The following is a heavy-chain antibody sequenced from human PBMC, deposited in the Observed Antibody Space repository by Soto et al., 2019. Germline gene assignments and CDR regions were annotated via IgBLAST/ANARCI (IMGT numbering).Heavy chain of an antibody. CDR2: IYYSGST. CDR3: ARLGWGFPNWYFDL. D-gene: IGHD7-27*01. CDR1: GGSISSSSYY. V-gene: IGHV4-39*01. J-gene: IGHJ2*01. Sequence: SETLSLTCTVSGGSISSSSYYWGWIRQPPGKGLEWIGSIYYSGSTYYNPSLKSRVTISVDTSKNQFSLKLSSVTAADTAVYYCARLGWGFPNWYFDLWGRGTLVTVSS.